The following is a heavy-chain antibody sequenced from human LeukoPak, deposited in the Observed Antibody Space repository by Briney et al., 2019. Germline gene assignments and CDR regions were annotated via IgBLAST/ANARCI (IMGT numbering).Heavy chain of an antibody. CDR2: IYPGDSDT. V-gene: IGHV5-51*01. CDR3: ARLPWVSSSSHWFDP. Sequence: GESLKISCKGSGYSFTSYWIGWVRQMPGKGLEWRGIIYPGDSDTTYSPSFQGQVTISADKSISTAYLQWSSLKASDTAMYYCARLPWVSSSSHWFDPWGQGTLVTVSS. D-gene: IGHD6-6*01. J-gene: IGHJ5*02. CDR1: GYSFTSYW.